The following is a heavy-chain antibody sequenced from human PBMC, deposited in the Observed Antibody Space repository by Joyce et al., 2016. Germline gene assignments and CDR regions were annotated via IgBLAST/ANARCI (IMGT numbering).Heavy chain of an antibody. V-gene: IGHV3-7*03. CDR2: INQDGSQK. D-gene: IGHD3-10*01. Sequence: EVQLVESGGGLVQPGGSLRLSCAASGFSFSRYWMSWVRQAPGKGLEWVANINQDGSQKYYVDSVKGRFTISRDNAKNSLYLQMTGLRAEDTAMYFCASRGVRGVIINPVGWGYGMDVWGQGTTVTVSS. CDR1: GFSFSRYW. CDR3: ASRGVRGVIINPVGWGYGMDV. J-gene: IGHJ6*02.